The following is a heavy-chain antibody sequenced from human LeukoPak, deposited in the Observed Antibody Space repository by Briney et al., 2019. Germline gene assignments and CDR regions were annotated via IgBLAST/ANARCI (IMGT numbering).Heavy chain of an antibody. D-gene: IGHD6-19*01. CDR2: ISYDGSDT. CDR3: AKDTSGWYSVGDY. J-gene: IGHJ4*02. V-gene: IGHV3-30*18. Sequence: QPGGSLRLSCAASGFTFRSYGMHWVRQAPGKGLEWVAVISYDGSDTYYADSVKGRFTISRDNSKNTLYLQMNTLRSEDTALYYCAKDTSGWYSVGDYWGQGTLVTVSS. CDR1: GFTFRSYG.